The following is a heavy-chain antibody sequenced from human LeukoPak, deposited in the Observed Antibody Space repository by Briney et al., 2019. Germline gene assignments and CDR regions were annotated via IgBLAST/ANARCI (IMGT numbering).Heavy chain of an antibody. D-gene: IGHD4-17*01. CDR2: INHSGST. J-gene: IGHJ1*01. CDR1: GGSFSGYY. CDR3: ARGHSPVTTKVSYFQH. Sequence: SETLSLTCAVNGGSFSGYYWSWIRQPPGKGLEWIGEINHSGSTNYNPSLKSRVTILVDTSKNQFSLKLSSVTAADTAVYYCARGHSPVTTKVSYFQHWGQGTLVTVSS. V-gene: IGHV4-34*01.